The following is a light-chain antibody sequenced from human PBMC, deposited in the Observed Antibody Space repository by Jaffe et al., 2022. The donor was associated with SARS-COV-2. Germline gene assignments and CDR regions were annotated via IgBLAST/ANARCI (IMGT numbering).Light chain of an antibody. Sequence: ENVLTQSPATLSLSPGERATLSCRASQSVDSYLAWYQQKPGQAPRLLMYPASNRATGIPARFSGSGSGTDFTLIISSLEPEDFAVYYCQQRDTWPNNFGPGTKV. J-gene: IGKJ3*01. CDR1: QSVDSY. V-gene: IGKV3-11*01. CDR3: QQRDTWPNN. CDR2: PAS.